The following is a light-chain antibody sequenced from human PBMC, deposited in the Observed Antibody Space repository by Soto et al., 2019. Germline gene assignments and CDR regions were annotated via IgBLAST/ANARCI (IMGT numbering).Light chain of an antibody. CDR1: NIGTKS. Sequence: SYDLTRSPSVSVAPGQTARITCGGNNIGTKSVHWFQQRPGRAPVLVVFDDSDRPSGIPERFSGSKSGSTATLTITRVEAGDEADYYCQVWDSSLLHHVFGTGTKVTV. CDR3: QVWDSSLLHHV. CDR2: DDS. V-gene: IGLV3-21*02. J-gene: IGLJ1*01.